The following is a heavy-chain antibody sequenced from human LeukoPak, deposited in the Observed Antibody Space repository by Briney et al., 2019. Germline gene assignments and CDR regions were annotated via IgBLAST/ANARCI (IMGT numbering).Heavy chain of an antibody. V-gene: IGHV3-53*01. J-gene: IGHJ4*02. Sequence: PGGSLRLSCATSTFTFSSYSMNWVRQAPGKGLEWVSVIYGGGDTYYADSVRGRFTISRDNFENTLFLQMDSLRPEDTAVYYCTRLLPSSHHFFDSWGQGTLVTVSS. D-gene: IGHD6-6*01. CDR1: TFTFSSYS. CDR3: TRLLPSSHHFFDS. CDR2: IYGGGDT.